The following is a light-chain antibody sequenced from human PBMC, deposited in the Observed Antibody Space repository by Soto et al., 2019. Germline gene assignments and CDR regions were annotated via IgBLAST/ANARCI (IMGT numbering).Light chain of an antibody. CDR2: DAS. V-gene: IGKV3D-20*01. Sequence: EIVLTQSPAPLSLSPGERATLSCWASQSVNRYLVWYQQKPGQAPRLLIYDASNRATGIPDRFSGSWSGTDCTLTISRLEPEDVAVYYCQQYGSSPITFGQGTRLEIK. CDR1: QSVNRY. CDR3: QQYGSSPIT. J-gene: IGKJ5*01.